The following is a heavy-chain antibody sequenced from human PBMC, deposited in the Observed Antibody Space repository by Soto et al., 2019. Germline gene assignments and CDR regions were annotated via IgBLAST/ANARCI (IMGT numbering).Heavy chain of an antibody. J-gene: IGHJ5*02. CDR3: ARQVPAAIRLGWFDP. D-gene: IGHD2-2*02. CDR2: IYYSGST. V-gene: IGHV4-39*01. CDR1: GGSISRSTYY. Sequence: LSLTCTVSGGSISRSTYYWGWIRQPPGKGLEWIGSIYYSGSTYYRPSLKSRVTISVDTSKNQFSLKLSSVTAADTAVYYCARQVPAAIRLGWFDPWGQGTLVTVSS.